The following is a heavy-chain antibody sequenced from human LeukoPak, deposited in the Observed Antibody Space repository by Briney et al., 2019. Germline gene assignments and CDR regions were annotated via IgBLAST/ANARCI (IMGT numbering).Heavy chain of an antibody. CDR2: IIPIFGTA. J-gene: IGHJ5*02. V-gene: IGHV1-69*01. CDR3: ARVARVYQAFNWFDP. CDR1: GGTFSSYA. D-gene: IGHD6-13*01. Sequence: SVKVSCKASGGTFSSYAISWVRQAPGQGLEWMGGIIPIFGTANYAQRFQGRVTITADESTSTAYMELSSLRSEDTAVYYCARVARVYQAFNWFDPWGQGALVTVSS.